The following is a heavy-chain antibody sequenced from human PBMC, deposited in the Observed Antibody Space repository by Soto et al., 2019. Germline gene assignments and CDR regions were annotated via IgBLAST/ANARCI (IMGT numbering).Heavy chain of an antibody. CDR2: ISYDGSNK. D-gene: IGHD1-26*01. CDR1: GFTFSSYG. Sequence: QVQLVESGGGVVQPGRSLRLSCAASGFTFSSYGMHWVRQAPGKGLAWVAVISYDGSNKYSADSVKGRFTISRDNSKNTLYLQMNSLRAEDTAVYYCAKGWLLPNWGQGSLVTVSS. J-gene: IGHJ4*02. CDR3: AKGWLLPN. V-gene: IGHV3-30*18.